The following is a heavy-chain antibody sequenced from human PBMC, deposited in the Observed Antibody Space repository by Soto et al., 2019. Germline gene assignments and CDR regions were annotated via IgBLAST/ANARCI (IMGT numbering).Heavy chain of an antibody. CDR2: INGGNGDT. CDR1: GYTFTSYA. CDR3: ARGPLSLYSADFR. Sequence: QVPLVQSGAEVKKPGASVRISCRTSGYTFTSYAITWLRHAPGQRLEWMGWINGGNGDTKYSQKFQDRLSITRDTSATTVSLGLSSLTSEDTAISYCARGPLSLYSADFRWGQGTLVTVSS. J-gene: IGHJ4*02. V-gene: IGHV1-3*01. D-gene: IGHD1-26*01.